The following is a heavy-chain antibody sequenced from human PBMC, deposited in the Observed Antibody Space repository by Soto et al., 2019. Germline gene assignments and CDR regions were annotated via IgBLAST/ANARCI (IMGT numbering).Heavy chain of an antibody. J-gene: IGHJ5*02. Sequence: GGALRVSCSACGFTFISEIIDSFHQAPGKGLEWVSSISSSSSYIYYADSVKGRFTISRDNAKNSLYLQMNSLRAEDTAVYYCARDRGRDTIFGVVIYNWFDPWGQGTLVTVSS. CDR1: GFTFISEI. V-gene: IGHV3-21*01. CDR2: ISSSSSYI. CDR3: ARDRGRDTIFGVVIYNWFDP. D-gene: IGHD3-3*01.